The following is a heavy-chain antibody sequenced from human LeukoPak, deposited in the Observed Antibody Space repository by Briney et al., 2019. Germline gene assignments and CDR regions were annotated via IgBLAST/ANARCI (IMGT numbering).Heavy chain of an antibody. V-gene: IGHV4-4*07. CDR1: GGSISSYY. D-gene: IGHD4-17*01. Sequence: SETLSLTRTVSGGSISSYYWSWIRQPAGKGLEWIGRIYTSGSTNYNPSLKSRVTMSVDTSKNKFSLKLSSVTAADTAVYYCARVHGDYPMYYFDYWGQGTLVTVSS. CDR2: IYTSGST. J-gene: IGHJ4*02. CDR3: ARVHGDYPMYYFDY.